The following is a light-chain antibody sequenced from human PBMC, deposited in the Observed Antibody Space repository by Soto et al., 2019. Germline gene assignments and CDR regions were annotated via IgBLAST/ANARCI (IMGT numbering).Light chain of an antibody. CDR2: DVS. CDR1: SSDVGGYTY. Sequence: QSALTQPASVSGSPGQSITISCTGTSSDVGGYTYVSWYQQHPGKAPKLMIYDVSYRPSGVSKRFSGSKSGNTASLTISGLQAEDEADYYCCSSTSSNTYVFGTGTKVTVL. J-gene: IGLJ1*01. V-gene: IGLV2-14*01. CDR3: CSSTSSNTYV.